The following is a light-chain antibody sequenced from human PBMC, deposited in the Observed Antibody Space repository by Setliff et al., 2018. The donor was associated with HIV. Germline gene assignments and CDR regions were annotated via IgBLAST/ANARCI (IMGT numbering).Light chain of an antibody. CDR2: DNN. V-gene: IGLV1-40*01. J-gene: IGLJ1*01. CDR3: QSYDSSLRGYV. Sequence: QSALTQPSSVSGAPGQRVTISCIGSSSNIGAGYDVHWYQQVPGTAPRLLIFDNNVRPSGVPDRFSGSKSGTSASLAITGLQAEDEADYYCQSYDSSLRGYVFGAGTKVTVL. CDR1: SSNIGAGYD.